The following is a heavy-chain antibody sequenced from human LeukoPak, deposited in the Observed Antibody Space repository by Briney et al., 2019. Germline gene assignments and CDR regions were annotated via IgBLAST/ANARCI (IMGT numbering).Heavy chain of an antibody. CDR3: AREVLAARPGTIDY. Sequence: PGGSLRLSCAASGFTFSSYAMHWVRQAPGKGLEWVSSISSSSSYIYYADSVKGRFTISRDNAKNSLYLQMNSLRAEDTAVYYCAREVLAARPGTIDYWGQGTLVTVSS. D-gene: IGHD6-6*01. V-gene: IGHV3-21*01. CDR1: GFTFSSYA. CDR2: ISSSSSYI. J-gene: IGHJ4*02.